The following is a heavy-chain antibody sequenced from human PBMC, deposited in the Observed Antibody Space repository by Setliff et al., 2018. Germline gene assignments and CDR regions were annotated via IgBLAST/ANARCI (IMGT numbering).Heavy chain of an antibody. Sequence: PSETLSLTCTVSGGSISSSGYYWGWIRQPPGKGLEWIGHFHTGGSTNYNRSLRSRVSISVDTSKNQFSLKLSSVTAADTATYYCARAGPTVTFFRVLVISWWDPWGQGSLVTVSS. CDR1: GGSISSSGYY. CDR2: FHTGGST. V-gene: IGHV4-61*05. J-gene: IGHJ5*02. D-gene: IGHD3-3*01. CDR3: ARAGPTVTFFRVLVISWWDP.